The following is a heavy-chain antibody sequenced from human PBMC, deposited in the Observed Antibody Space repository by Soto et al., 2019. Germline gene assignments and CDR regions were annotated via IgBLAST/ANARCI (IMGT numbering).Heavy chain of an antibody. V-gene: IGHV4-59*02. CDR3: ASGSRSSTSDAFGV. D-gene: IGHD2-2*01. CDR1: GGSVTSYY. CDR2: VFYSGNT. Sequence: QVQLQESGPGLVKLSETLSLTGSVSGGSVTSYYWTWIRQPPGKGLEWIGYVFYSGNTNCNPSLQSPVTMSVDPPRNHFSLTLNSVTAADPAMYYCASGSRSSTSDAFGVWGRGTMVTVSS. J-gene: IGHJ3*01.